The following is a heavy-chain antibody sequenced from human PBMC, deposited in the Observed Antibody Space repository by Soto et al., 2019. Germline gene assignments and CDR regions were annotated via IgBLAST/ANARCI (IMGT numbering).Heavy chain of an antibody. V-gene: IGHV1-69*06. J-gene: IGHJ6*02. Sequence: SVKVSCKASGDTFSSYAISWVRQAPGQGLEWMGGIIPMFGTANYAQKFQGRVTITADKSTSTAYMELSSLRSEDTAVYYCAREAMAVTPLGYYYYGMDVWGQGTTVTVSS. CDR1: GDTFSSYA. D-gene: IGHD2-21*02. CDR2: IIPMFGTA. CDR3: AREAMAVTPLGYYYYGMDV.